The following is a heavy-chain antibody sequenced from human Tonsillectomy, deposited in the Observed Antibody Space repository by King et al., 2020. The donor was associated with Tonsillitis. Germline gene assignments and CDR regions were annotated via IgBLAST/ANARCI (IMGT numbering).Heavy chain of an antibody. D-gene: IGHD3-3*01. CDR2: ISGSGSHT. V-gene: IGHV3-11*06. Sequence: VQLVESGGGLVKPGGSLRLSCEASGFTFTDYYINWIRQAPGKGLEWVSYISGSGSHTNYGDSVRGRFTTSRDNGKNSVFLQMNSLTAEDTAVYYCARAGVLADYWGQGILVTVSS. CDR1: GFTFTDYY. J-gene: IGHJ4*02. CDR3: ARAGVLADY.